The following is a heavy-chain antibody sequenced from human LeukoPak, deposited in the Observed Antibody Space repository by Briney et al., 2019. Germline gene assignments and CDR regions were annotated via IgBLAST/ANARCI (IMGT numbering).Heavy chain of an antibody. CDR1: GFTFHNYA. V-gene: IGHV3-43*02. D-gene: IGHD5/OR15-5a*01. CDR3: ARDHVYGGADY. Sequence: GGSLRLSCAASGFTFHNYAIHWVRQAPGKGLEWVSLTSGDGITTYFADSVKGRFTISRDNSKSSLFLQVNSLRTEDTALYYCARDHVYGGADYWGQGTLVTVSS. CDR2: TSGDGITT. J-gene: IGHJ4*02.